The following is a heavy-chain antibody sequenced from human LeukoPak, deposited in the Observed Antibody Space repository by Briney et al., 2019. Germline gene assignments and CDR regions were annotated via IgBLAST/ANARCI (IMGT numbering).Heavy chain of an antibody. CDR3: AKNPLVSGTIYFDS. J-gene: IGHJ4*02. Sequence: GGSLRLSCSASGFTFSSHAMSWVRQAPGQGLEWVSSISGSGDNRNYADSVKGRFTISRDNSKSTLYLEMNSLRAEDTAIYYCAKNPLVSGTIYFDSWGQGTLLTVSS. V-gene: IGHV3-23*01. CDR1: GFTFSSHA. CDR2: ISGSGDNR. D-gene: IGHD6-19*01.